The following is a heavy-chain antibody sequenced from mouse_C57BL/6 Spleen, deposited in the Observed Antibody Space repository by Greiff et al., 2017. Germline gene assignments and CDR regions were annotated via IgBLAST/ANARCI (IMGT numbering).Heavy chain of an antibody. CDR1: GFNIKDDY. CDR3: TTGQRGY. Sequence: VQLQQSGAELVRPGASVKLSCTASGFNIKDDYMHWVKQRPEQGLEWIGWIDPENGDTEYASKFQGKATITADTSSNTAYLQLSSLTSEDTAVYYCTTGQRGYWCQGTTLTVSS. J-gene: IGHJ2*01. D-gene: IGHD3-3*01. CDR2: IDPENGDT. V-gene: IGHV14-4*01.